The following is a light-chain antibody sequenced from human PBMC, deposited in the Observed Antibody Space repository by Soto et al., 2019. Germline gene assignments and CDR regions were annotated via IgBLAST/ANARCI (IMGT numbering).Light chain of an antibody. CDR2: EAT. V-gene: IGKV1-39*01. J-gene: IGKJ1*01. Sequence: DIQRTQSPSSLSASIGDRVTLSCRSSQSIFKYLTWYQQRPGKAPNLLVYEATSLETGFSSRFSGSGSGTEFTLTINSLQPEDFATYDCQQRYVYPWTFGQGNKIEI. CDR3: QQRYVYPWT. CDR1: QSIFKY.